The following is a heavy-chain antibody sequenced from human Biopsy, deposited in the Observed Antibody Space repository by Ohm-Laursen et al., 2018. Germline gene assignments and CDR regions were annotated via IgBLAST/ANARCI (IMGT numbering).Heavy chain of an antibody. Sequence: SVKVSCKASGYTFTDYYIHWVRQSPGQGLEWMGWINPNSGATNSAQKFRDGVTLTRDTSISAVYIDLRRLKSDDAAIYYCARDRMTDVFGGPTRTDVFDSWGQGTPVTVSS. D-gene: IGHD3-10*01. CDR2: INPNSGAT. CDR3: ARDRMTDVFGGPTRTDVFDS. CDR1: GYTFTDYY. V-gene: IGHV1-2*02. J-gene: IGHJ4*02.